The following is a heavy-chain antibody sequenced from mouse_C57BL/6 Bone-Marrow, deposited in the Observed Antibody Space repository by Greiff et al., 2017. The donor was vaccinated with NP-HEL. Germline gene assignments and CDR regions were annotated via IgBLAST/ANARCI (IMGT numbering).Heavy chain of an antibody. V-gene: IGHV1-72*01. CDR1: GYTFTSYW. D-gene: IGHD5-5*01. J-gene: IGHJ4*01. Sequence: VKLMESGAELVKPGASVKLSCKASGYTFTSYWMHWVKQRPGRGLEWIGRIDPNSGGTKYNEKFKSKATLTVDKPSSTAYMQLSSLTSEDSAVYYCASGELPYYYAMDYWGQGTSVTVSS. CDR3: ASGELPYYYAMDY. CDR2: IDPNSGGT.